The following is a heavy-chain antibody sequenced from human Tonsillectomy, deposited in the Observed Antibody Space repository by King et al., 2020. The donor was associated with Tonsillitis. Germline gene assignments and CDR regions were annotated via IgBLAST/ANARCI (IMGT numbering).Heavy chain of an antibody. CDR3: GRGYDSSGYYPSYYHYMDV. CDR2: IIPIFGTA. V-gene: IGHV1-69*01. D-gene: IGHD3-22*01. J-gene: IGHJ6*03. Sequence: HVQLVQSGAEVKKPGSSVKVSCKASGGTFSSYAISWVRQAPGQGLEWMGGIIPIFGTANYAQKFQGRVTITADESTSTAYMELSSLRSEDTAVYYCGRGYDSSGYYPSYYHYMDVWGKGTTVTVPS. CDR1: GGTFSSYA.